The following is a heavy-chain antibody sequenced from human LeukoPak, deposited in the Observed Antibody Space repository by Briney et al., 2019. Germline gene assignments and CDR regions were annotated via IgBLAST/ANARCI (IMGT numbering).Heavy chain of an antibody. CDR3: ARGSPWSGYFDY. V-gene: IGHV1-69*06. CDR2: IIPIFGTA. Sequence: ASVKVSCKASGGTFSSYAISWVRQAPGQGLEWMGGIIPIFGTANYAQKFQGRVTITADKSTSTAYMELSSLRSEDTAAYYCARGSPWSGYFDYWGQGTLVTVSS. D-gene: IGHD2-8*02. CDR1: GGTFSSYA. J-gene: IGHJ4*02.